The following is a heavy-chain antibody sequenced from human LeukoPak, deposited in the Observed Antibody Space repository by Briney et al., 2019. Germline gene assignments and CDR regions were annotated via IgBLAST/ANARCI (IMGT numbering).Heavy chain of an antibody. J-gene: IGHJ5*02. Sequence: SETLSLTCTVSGGSISSSSYYWGWIRQPPGKGLEWIGSIYYSGSTYYNPSLKCRVTISVDTSKNQFSLKLSSVTAADTAVYYCARDGGDLNWFDPWGQGTLVTVSS. D-gene: IGHD2-21*02. CDR1: GGSISSSSYY. V-gene: IGHV4-39*07. CDR3: ARDGGDLNWFDP. CDR2: IYYSGST.